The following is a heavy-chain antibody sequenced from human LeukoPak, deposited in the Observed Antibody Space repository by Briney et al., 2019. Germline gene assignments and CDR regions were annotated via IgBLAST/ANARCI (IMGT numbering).Heavy chain of an antibody. V-gene: IGHV1-2*02. CDR1: GGTFSSYA. D-gene: IGHD1-26*01. CDR3: ARGGSLDAFAF. J-gene: IGHJ3*01. Sequence: ASVKVSCKASGGTFSSYAISWVRQAPGQGLEWMGWINPISGGTNYAQKFQGRVTMTRDTSISTAYMELSRLRSDDTAVYYCARGGSLDAFAFWGQGTMVTVSS. CDR2: INPISGGT.